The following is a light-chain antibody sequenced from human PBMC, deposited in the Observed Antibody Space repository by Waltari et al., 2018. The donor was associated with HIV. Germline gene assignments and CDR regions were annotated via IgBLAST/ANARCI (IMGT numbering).Light chain of an antibody. V-gene: IGLV1-40*01. Sequence: QSVLTQPPSVSGAPGQRVTISCTGSSSHIGAGYDVHWYQQLPGTAPKLLIYGNSNRPSGVPDRFSGSKSGTSASLAITGLQAEDEADYYCQSYDSSLSDSRVFGGGTKLTVL. CDR1: SSHIGAGYD. CDR3: QSYDSSLSDSRV. CDR2: GNS. J-gene: IGLJ3*02.